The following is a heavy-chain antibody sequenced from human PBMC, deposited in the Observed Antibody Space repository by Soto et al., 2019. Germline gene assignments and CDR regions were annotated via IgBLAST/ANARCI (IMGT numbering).Heavy chain of an antibody. J-gene: IGHJ5*02. Sequence: SETLSLTCAVYGGSFSGYYWSWIRQPPGKGLEWIGEINHSGSTNYNPSLKSRVTISVDTSKNQLSLKLSSVTAADTAVYYCARGWAQAATYRYNWFDPWGQGTLVTVSS. CDR1: GGSFSGYY. CDR3: ARGWAQAATYRYNWFDP. V-gene: IGHV4-34*01. D-gene: IGHD2-15*01. CDR2: INHSGST.